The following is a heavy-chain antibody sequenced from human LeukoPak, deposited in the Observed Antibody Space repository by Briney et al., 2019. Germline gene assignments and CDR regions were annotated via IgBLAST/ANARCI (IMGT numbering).Heavy chain of an antibody. CDR1: GGSISRYY. J-gene: IGHJ5*02. V-gene: IGHV4-59*06. CDR2: IYYSGST. CDR3: ARDSSSVSWFDP. D-gene: IGHD5-24*01. Sequence: SETLSLTCTVSGGSISRYYWSWIRQPPGKGLEWIGYIYYSGSTYYNPSLKSRVTISVDTSKNQFSLKLSSVTAADTAVYYCARDSSSVSWFDPWGQGTLVTVSS.